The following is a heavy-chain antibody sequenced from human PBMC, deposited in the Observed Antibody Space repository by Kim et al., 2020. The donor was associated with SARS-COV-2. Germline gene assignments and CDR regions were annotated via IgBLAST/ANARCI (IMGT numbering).Heavy chain of an antibody. Sequence: RFTISRDNSKTTLYLQMNSLRAEDTAVYYCAKDSVSSEQLSPHYYYGMDVWGQGTTVTVSS. D-gene: IGHD6-13*01. V-gene: IGHV3-23*01. J-gene: IGHJ6*02. CDR3: AKDSVSSEQLSPHYYYGMDV.